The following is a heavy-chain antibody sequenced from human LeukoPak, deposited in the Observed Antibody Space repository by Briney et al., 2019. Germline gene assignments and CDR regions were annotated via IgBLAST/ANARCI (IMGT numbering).Heavy chain of an antibody. CDR3: AKVGIASPRSDY. D-gene: IGHD6-13*01. CDR2: IRSGGSNK. J-gene: IGHJ4*02. CDR1: GLTFSSYW. V-gene: IGHV3-30*02. Sequence: GGSLRLSCAASGLTFSSYWMSWVRQAPGKGLEWVTFIRSGGSNKYYADSVKGRFTISRDNSKNTLYLQMNSLRAEDTAVYYCAKVGIASPRSDYWGQGTLVTVSS.